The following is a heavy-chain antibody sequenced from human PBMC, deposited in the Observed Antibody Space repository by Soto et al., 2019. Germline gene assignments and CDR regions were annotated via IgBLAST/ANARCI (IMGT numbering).Heavy chain of an antibody. CDR1: GGSFSGYY. D-gene: IGHD3-16*02. J-gene: IGHJ6*02. V-gene: IGHV4-34*01. CDR3: ARGTYYGWGSYRYNGMDV. Sequence: ETLSLTCAVYGGSFSGYYWSWIRQPPGKGLEWIGEINHSGSTNYNPSLKSRVTISVDTSKNQFSLKLSSVTAADTAVYYFARGTYYGWGSYRYNGMDVWGQGTTVTVSS. CDR2: INHSGST.